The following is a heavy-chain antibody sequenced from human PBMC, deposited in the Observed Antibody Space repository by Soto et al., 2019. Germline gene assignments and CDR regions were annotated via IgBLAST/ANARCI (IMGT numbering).Heavy chain of an antibody. V-gene: IGHV4-59*01. CDR3: ARSGGEVRTVVGTDNYYYHYGMDV. J-gene: IGHJ6*02. CDR2: IYYSGST. D-gene: IGHD6-13*01. Sequence: SETLSLTCTVSAGSISRYYWRWFRQPPGKGLEWIGYIYYSGSTNYNPSLKSRVTISVDTSKNQFSLKLSSVTAADTAVYYCARSGGEVRTVVGTDNYYYHYGMDVWGQGTTVPVSS. CDR1: AGSISRYY.